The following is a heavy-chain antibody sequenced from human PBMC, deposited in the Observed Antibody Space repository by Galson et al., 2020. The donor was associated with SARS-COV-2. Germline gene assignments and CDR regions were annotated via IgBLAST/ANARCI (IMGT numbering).Heavy chain of an antibody. CDR2: IYGGGNT. CDR1: GFTVSSSY. Sequence: GESLKISCAASGFTVSSSYMSWVRQAPGKGLEWVSIIYGGGNTYYADSVKGRFTISRDNSKNTLYLQMNSLKAEDTAVYYCARVYLRGFDVWGQGTMVTVSS. J-gene: IGHJ3*01. CDR3: ARVYLRGFDV. D-gene: IGHD3-10*01. V-gene: IGHV3-53*01.